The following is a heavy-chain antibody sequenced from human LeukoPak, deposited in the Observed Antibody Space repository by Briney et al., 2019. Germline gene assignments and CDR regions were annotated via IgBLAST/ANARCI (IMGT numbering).Heavy chain of an antibody. D-gene: IGHD2-2*01. V-gene: IGHV1-69*13. J-gene: IGHJ4*02. CDR1: GGTFSSYA. Sequence: SVKVSCKASGGTFSSYAISWVRQAPGQGLEWMGGIIPIFGTANYAQKFQGRVTITADESTSTAYIELSSLRSEDTAVYYCAVGAGYQLPPGGYWGQGTLVTVSS. CDR3: AVGAGYQLPPGGY. CDR2: IIPIFGTA.